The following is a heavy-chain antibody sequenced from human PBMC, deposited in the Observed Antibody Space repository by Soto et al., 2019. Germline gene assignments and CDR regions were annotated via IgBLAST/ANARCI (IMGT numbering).Heavy chain of an antibody. CDR1: GGTFSSYA. D-gene: IGHD3-10*01. CDR3: ARAPLLWFGESDYYYYGMDV. V-gene: IGHV1-69*01. CDR2: IIPIFGTA. J-gene: IGHJ6*02. Sequence: QVQQVQSGAEVKKPGSSVKVSCKASGGTFSSYAISWVRQAPGQGLEWMGGIIPIFGTANYAQKFQGRVTITADESTSTAYMELSSLRSEDTAVYYCARAPLLWFGESDYYYYGMDVWGQGTTVTVSS.